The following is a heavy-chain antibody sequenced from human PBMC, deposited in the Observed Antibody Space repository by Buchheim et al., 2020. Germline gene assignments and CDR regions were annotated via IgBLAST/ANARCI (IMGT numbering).Heavy chain of an antibody. D-gene: IGHD2-8*01. CDR2: IYYSGST. CDR3: ARANGYSPQMIDY. V-gene: IGHV4-59*01. J-gene: IGHJ4*02. Sequence: QVQLQESGPGLVKPSETLSLTCTVSGGSISSYYCSWIRQPPGKGLEWIGYIYYSGSTNYNPSLKSRVTISVDTSKNQFSLKLSSVTAADTAVYYCARANGYSPQMIDYWGQGTL. CDR1: GGSISSYY.